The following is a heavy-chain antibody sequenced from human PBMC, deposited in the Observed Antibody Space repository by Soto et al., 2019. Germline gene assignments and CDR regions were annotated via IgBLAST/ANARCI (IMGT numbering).Heavy chain of an antibody. J-gene: IGHJ5*02. V-gene: IGHV4-34*01. D-gene: IGHD3-10*01. CDR1: GGSFSGYY. CDR3: ARGLPVLLWFGELNNWFDP. CDR2: INHSGST. Sequence: PSETLSLTCAVYGGSFSGYYWSWIRQPPGKGLEWIGEINHSGSTNYNPSLKSRVTISVDTSKNQFSLKLSSVTAADTAVYYCARGLPVLLWFGELNNWFDPWGQGTLVTVSS.